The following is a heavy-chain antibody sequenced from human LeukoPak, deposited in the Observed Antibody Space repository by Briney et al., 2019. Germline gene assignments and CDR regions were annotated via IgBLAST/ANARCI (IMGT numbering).Heavy chain of an antibody. CDR2: ISYDGSDK. V-gene: IGHV3-30*18. D-gene: IGHD3-10*02. Sequence: PGGSLRLSCAASGFTFSSYGMHWVRQAPGKGLEWVAVISYDGSDKYYADSVKGRFTISRDNSKNTLYLQMNSLRAEDTAVYYCAKAVTGCSGSCPFYYYYSMDVWGQGTTVTVSS. CDR1: GFTFSSYG. J-gene: IGHJ6*02. CDR3: AKAVTGCSGSCPFYYYYSMDV.